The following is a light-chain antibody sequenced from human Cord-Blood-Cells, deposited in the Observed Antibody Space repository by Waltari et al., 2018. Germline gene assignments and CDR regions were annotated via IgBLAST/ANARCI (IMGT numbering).Light chain of an antibody. CDR2: EGS. Sequence: QSALTQPASVSGSPGQSIPISCTGTSSDAGSSYLVSWYQQHPGKAPKLMIYEGSKRPSGVSNRFSGSKSGNTASLTISGLQAEDEADYYCCSYAGSRVFGGGTKLTVL. CDR3: CSYAGSRV. V-gene: IGLV2-23*01. CDR1: SSDAGSSYL. J-gene: IGLJ3*02.